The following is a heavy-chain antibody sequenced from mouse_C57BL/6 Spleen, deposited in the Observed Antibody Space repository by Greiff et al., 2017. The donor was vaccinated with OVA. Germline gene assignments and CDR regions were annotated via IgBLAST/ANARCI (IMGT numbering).Heavy chain of an antibody. Sequence: EVQLVESGGGLVKPGGSLKLSCAASGFTFSDYGIHWVRQAPEKGLEWVAYISSGSSTIYYADTVKGRFTISRDNAKNTLFLQMTSLRSEDTAMYYCARLFITTVVDYWGQGTTLTVSS. CDR2: ISSGSSTI. CDR1: GFTFSDYG. V-gene: IGHV5-17*01. D-gene: IGHD1-1*01. J-gene: IGHJ2*01. CDR3: ARLFITTVVDY.